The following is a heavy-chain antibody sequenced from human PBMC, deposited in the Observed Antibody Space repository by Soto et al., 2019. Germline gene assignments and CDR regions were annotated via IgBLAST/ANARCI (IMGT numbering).Heavy chain of an antibody. V-gene: IGHV4-59*01. CDR1: GGSISSYY. CDR2: IYYSGST. J-gene: IGHJ6*03. CDR3: ARAVGRYCSGGSCYYVGYMDV. Sequence: SETLSLTCTVSGGSISSYYWSWIRQPPGKGLEWIGYIYYSGSTNYNPSLKSRVTISVDTSKNQFSLKLSSVTAADTAVYYCARAVGRYCSGGSCYYVGYMDVWGKGTTVTVSS. D-gene: IGHD2-15*01.